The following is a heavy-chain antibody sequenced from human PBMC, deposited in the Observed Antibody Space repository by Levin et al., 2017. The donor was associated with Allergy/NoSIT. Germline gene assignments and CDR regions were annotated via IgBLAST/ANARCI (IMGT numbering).Heavy chain of an antibody. CDR1: RFTFSTYS. CDR2: ISSSSDYI. J-gene: IGHJ4*02. D-gene: IGHD3-22*01. V-gene: IGHV3-21*01. CDR3: ARGFYYDNSGYYYCDY. Sequence: LSLTCAASRFTFSTYSMNWVRQAPGKGLEWVSSISSSSDYIYYADSVKGRFTISRDNAKNSLYLQMNSLRAEDTAVYYCARGFYYDNSGYYYCDYWGQGTLVTFSS.